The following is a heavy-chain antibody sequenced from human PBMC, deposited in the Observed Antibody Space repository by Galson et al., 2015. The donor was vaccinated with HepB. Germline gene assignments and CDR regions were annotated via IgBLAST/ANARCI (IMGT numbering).Heavy chain of an antibody. V-gene: IGHV1-69*02. CDR1: GGTFSSNT. J-gene: IGHJ6*02. D-gene: IGHD1-1*01. CDR2: IIPILDMT. Sequence: SVKVSCKASGGTFSSNTITWVRQAPGRGLEWMGRIIPILDMTTFAQEFQDRVTITADKSTSTVYMDLSSVTSEDTAVYYCAKEPPPVLGTFSTRYYGPDVWGQGTTVTVSS. CDR3: AKEPPPVLGTFSTRYYGPDV.